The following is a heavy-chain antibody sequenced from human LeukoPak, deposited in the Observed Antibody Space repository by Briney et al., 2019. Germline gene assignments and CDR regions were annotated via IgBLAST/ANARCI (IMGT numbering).Heavy chain of an antibody. J-gene: IGHJ4*02. D-gene: IGHD6-19*01. V-gene: IGHV3-23*01. CDR2: ISSDAGTT. Sequence: PGDSLRLSCAASGFTFSSYAMSWVRQVPGKRLEWVSAISSDAGTTGYADSVKGRFTISRVNSKSTIYLQVNSLRAEDTAIYYCAKDLEQSYSGWSASYDGWGPGTLVTVSS. CDR3: AKDLEQSYSGWSASYDG. CDR1: GFTFSSYA.